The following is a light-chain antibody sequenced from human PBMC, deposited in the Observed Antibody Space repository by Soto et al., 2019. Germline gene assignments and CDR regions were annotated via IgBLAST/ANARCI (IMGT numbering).Light chain of an antibody. V-gene: IGKV3-15*01. CDR2: RAS. CDR1: QTVPSR. CDR3: QQYNSWPIT. J-gene: IGKJ5*01. Sequence: EIVLTQSPGTLSLSPGEGVTLSCRASQTVPSRIAWYQQKPGQAPSLLIYRASTRTLGIPARFSGSESGTEFTLTISSLQSEDFAVYYCQQYNSWPITFGQGTRLEIK.